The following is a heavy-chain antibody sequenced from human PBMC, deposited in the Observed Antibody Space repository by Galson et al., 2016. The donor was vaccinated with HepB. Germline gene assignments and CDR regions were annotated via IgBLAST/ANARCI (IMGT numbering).Heavy chain of an antibody. CDR1: GFTFGDHY. J-gene: IGHJ4*02. D-gene: IGHD3-10*01. V-gene: IGHV3-7*01. CDR3: ARGHYGSGTYYNVYFDS. CDR2: IKQDGSEK. Sequence: SLRLSCAASGFTFGDHYMDWVRQAPGEGLEWVANIKQDGSEKYYVDSVKGRFTISRDNAKNSLYLQMNSLRADDTAVYYCARGHYGSGTYYNVYFDSWGQGTLVTVSS.